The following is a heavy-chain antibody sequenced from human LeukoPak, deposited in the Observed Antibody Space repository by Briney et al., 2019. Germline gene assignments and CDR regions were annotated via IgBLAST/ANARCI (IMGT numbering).Heavy chain of an antibody. J-gene: IGHJ4*02. CDR3: ARGYDILTGDRYYFDY. V-gene: IGHV6-1*01. D-gene: IGHD3-9*01. Sequence: SQTLSLTCAISGDSVSSNSAAWNWNRQSPSRGLEWLGRTYYRSKWYNDYAVSVKSRITINPDTSKNQFSLQLNSVTPEDTAVYYCARGYDILTGDRYYFDYWGQGTLVTVSS. CDR1: GDSVSSNSAA. CDR2: TYYRSKWYN.